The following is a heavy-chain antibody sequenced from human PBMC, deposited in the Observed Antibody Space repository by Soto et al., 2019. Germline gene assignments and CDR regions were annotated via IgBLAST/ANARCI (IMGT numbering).Heavy chain of an antibody. Sequence: SETLSLTCTGSGGSIRRGDYYGSWIRQPPGKGLESIGYIYYSGSTYYNPSLKSRVTISVDTSKNQFSLKLSSVTAADTAVYYCARYDYGSGTDYNTDSWGQGILVTV. CDR3: ARYDYGSGTDYNTDS. J-gene: IGHJ4*02. D-gene: IGHD3-10*01. CDR1: GGSIRRGDYY. V-gene: IGHV4-30-4*01. CDR2: IYYSGST.